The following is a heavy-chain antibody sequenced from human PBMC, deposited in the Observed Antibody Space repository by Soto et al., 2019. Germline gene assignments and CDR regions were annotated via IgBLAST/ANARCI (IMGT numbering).Heavy chain of an antibody. V-gene: IGHV4-4*07. Sequence: SETLSLTCTVSNGSIRAYYWNWIRQPAGKGLEWIGRIYSTGTTYFNPSLKSRVTMSVDTSTNQFSLRLTSVTAADTAMYYCARSSPRGEQLFFDFWGQGAQVTSPQ. D-gene: IGHD1-26*01. CDR3: ARSSPRGEQLFFDF. CDR2: IYSTGTT. CDR1: NGSIRAYY. J-gene: IGHJ4*02.